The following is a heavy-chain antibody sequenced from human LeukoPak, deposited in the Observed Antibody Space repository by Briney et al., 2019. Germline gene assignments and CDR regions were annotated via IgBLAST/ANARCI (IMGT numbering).Heavy chain of an antibody. V-gene: IGHV1-24*01. J-gene: IGHJ4*02. CDR2: FDPEDGET. CDR3: ATRGAYYYDSSGYVDY. D-gene: IGHD3-22*01. CDR1: GYTLTELS. Sequence: ASVKVSCKVSGYTLTELSMHWVRQAPGKGLEWMGGFDPEDGETIYAQKFQGRVTMTEDTSTDTAYMELSSLRSEDTAVYYCATRGAYYYDSSGYVDYWGQGTLVTVSS.